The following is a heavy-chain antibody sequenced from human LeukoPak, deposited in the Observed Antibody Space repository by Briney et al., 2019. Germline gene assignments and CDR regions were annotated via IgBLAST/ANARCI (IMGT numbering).Heavy chain of an antibody. Sequence: SVKVSCKASGGTFSSYAISWVRRAPGQGLEWMGGIIPIFGTANYAQKFQGRVTITADESTSTAYMELSSLRSEDTAVYYCARARSGYSYGWDAFDIWGQGTMVTVSS. V-gene: IGHV1-69*13. J-gene: IGHJ3*02. CDR2: IIPIFGTA. D-gene: IGHD5-18*01. CDR3: ARARSGYSYGWDAFDI. CDR1: GGTFSSYA.